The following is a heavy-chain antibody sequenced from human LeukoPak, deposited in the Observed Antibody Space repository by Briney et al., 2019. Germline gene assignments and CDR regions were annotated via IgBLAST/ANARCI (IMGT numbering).Heavy chain of an antibody. CDR1: GFSFSSYS. CDR2: ISSDGNSK. V-gene: IGHV3-30*09. Sequence: GGSLRLSCAASGFSFSSYSIHWVRQAPGKGLEWVAVISSDGNSKNFALSVKGRFAISRDNSKNTLYLQMNNLRSEDTALYYCVSPTADYPFLYYFDSWGQGTLVTVSS. D-gene: IGHD5-12*01. CDR3: VSPTADYPFLYYFDS. J-gene: IGHJ4*02.